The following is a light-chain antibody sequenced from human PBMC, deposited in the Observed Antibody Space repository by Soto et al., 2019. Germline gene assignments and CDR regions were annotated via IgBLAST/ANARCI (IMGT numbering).Light chain of an antibody. CDR3: QQTYSTPYT. J-gene: IGKJ2*01. CDR2: TSG. Sequence: QMTQSPSSLSASVGDRVTITCRASQRITTYFNWYQQKPGEAPKLLISTSGTLQRGVPSRFSGSGSGTDFTLTITALRPEDFATYFCQQTYSTPYTFGQGTKLEIK. V-gene: IGKV1-39*01. CDR1: QRITTY.